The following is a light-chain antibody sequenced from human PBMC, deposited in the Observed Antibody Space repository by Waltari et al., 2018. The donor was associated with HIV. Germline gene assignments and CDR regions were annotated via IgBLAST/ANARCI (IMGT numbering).Light chain of an antibody. V-gene: IGKV1-39*01. CDR3: QQTSSFPGA. J-gene: IGKJ1*01. CDR2: SAS. CDR1: QSISSH. Sequence: DIQVTQSPSSLSASIGDKVTITCRASQSISSHLNWYQQKPGKGPQLLIYSASSLQSGVPSRFSGSGSGTDFNLTVSSLQPEDSATYYCQQTSSFPGAFGQGTKVEIK.